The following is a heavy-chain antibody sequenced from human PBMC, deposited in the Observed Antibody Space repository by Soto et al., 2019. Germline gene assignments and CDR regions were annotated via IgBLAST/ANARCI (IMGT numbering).Heavy chain of an antibody. Sequence: GGSLRLSCAASGFTFSSYGMHWVRQAPGKGLEWVAVIWYDGSNKYYADSVKGRFTISRDNSKNTLYLQMNSLRAEDTAVYYCARGSRGFSSYYYYGMDVWGQGTTVTVSS. CDR3: ARGSRGFSSYYYYGMDV. CDR2: IWYDGSNK. CDR1: GFTFSSYG. J-gene: IGHJ6*02. V-gene: IGHV3-33*01.